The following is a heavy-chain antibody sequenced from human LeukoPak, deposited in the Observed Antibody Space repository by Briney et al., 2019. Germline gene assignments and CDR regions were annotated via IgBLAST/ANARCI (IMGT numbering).Heavy chain of an antibody. CDR3: ARGGWLYDAFDI. CDR2: IYNSGST. Sequence: SETLSLTCTVSGASISSYYWSWIRQPPGKGLEWIGYIYNSGSTNYNPSLKSRLTISVDTSKNDFSLNLSSVTAADTGVYYCARGGWLYDAFDIWGHGTMVTVSS. D-gene: IGHD5-24*01. V-gene: IGHV4-59*01. J-gene: IGHJ3*02. CDR1: GASISSYY.